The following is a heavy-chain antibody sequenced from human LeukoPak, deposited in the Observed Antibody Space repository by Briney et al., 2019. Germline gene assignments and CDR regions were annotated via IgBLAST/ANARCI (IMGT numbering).Heavy chain of an antibody. CDR1: GYTFTSYA. Sequence: ASVTVSCKASGYTFTSYAITWVRQAPGQGLEWMGWISAYNGITNYAQNLQGRVTMTTDTSTSTAYMELRSLRSDDTAMYYCARMEMATAIFDYWGQGTLVAVSS. V-gene: IGHV1-18*01. CDR2: ISAYNGIT. CDR3: ARMEMATAIFDY. J-gene: IGHJ4*02. D-gene: IGHD5-24*01.